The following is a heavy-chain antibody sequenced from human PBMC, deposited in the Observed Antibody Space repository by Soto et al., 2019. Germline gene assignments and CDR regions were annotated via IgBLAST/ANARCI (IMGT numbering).Heavy chain of an antibody. CDR3: ALPYYFDSSAYFY. V-gene: IGHV1-18*01. D-gene: IGHD3-22*01. Sequence: ASVKVSCKASGYTFTNFGISWVRQAPGQGLEWMGWISAYNGNTNYAQNFQGRVTMTTDTSTRTAYMELSSLRSEDTAVYYCALPYYFDSSAYFYWGQGTLVTVSS. J-gene: IGHJ4*02. CDR1: GYTFTNFG. CDR2: ISAYNGNT.